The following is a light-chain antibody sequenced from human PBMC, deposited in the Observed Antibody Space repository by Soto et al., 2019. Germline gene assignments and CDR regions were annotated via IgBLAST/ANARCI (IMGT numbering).Light chain of an antibody. CDR1: STDVGGYNA. V-gene: IGLV2-14*01. CDR2: EVT. J-gene: IGLJ1*01. CDR3: NSFRVSHLYV. Sequence: SALSQPASVSGSPGQTITISCTGTSTDVGGYNAVSWYQHHPGKAPKLIIYEVTHRPSGVSDRFPASKSGNTASLTISGLQAEDEADYYCNSFRVSHLYVFGTGTKVTVL.